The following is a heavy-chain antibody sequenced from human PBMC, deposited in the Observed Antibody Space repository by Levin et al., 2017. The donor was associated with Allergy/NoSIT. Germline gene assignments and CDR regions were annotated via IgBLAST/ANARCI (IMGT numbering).Heavy chain of an antibody. Sequence: SETLSLTCTVSGGSISSYYWNWIRQPPGKGLEWIGYIYYSGGTNYNPSLKSRVTISVDTSINHFSLRLSSVTAADTAVYYCARRRSGGRDFDYWGQGALVTVSA. CDR1: GGSISSYY. D-gene: IGHD1-26*01. CDR3: ARRRSGGRDFDY. CDR2: IYYSGGT. J-gene: IGHJ4*02. V-gene: IGHV4-59*08.